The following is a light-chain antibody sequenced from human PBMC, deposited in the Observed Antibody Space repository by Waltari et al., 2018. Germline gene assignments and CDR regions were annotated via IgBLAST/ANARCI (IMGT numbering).Light chain of an antibody. CDR3: SSYTSSSTWV. CDR1: SRAVGGYNY. J-gene: IGLJ3*02. CDR2: DVS. V-gene: IGLV2-14*01. Sequence: QSALTQPASVSGSPGQSITIPCTGTSRAVGGYNYVSWYQQHPGKAPKLMIYDVSKRPSGVSNRFSGSKSGNTASLTISGLQAEDEADYYCSSYTSSSTWVFGGGTKLTVL.